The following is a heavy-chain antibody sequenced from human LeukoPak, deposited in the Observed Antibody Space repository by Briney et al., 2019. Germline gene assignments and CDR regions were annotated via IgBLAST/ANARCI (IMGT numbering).Heavy chain of an antibody. V-gene: IGHV3-23*01. D-gene: IGHD3-22*01. CDR1: GFTFSSYA. Sequence: GGSLRLSCAASGFTFSSYAMSWVRQAPGKGLEWVSAISGSGGSTYYADSVKGRFTISRDNSKNTLYLQMNSLRAEDTAVYYCAKDAEDYYDSSLRVRYTTGLDAFDIWGQGTMVTVSS. J-gene: IGHJ3*02. CDR2: ISGSGGST. CDR3: AKDAEDYYDSSLRVRYTTGLDAFDI.